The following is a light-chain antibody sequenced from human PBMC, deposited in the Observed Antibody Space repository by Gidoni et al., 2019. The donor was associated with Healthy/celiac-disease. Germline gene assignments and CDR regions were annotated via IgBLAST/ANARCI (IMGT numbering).Light chain of an antibody. CDR1: QSVSSN. J-gene: IGKJ1*01. Sequence: EIVMTQSPATLSVSPGERATLSCRASQSVSSNLAWYQQKPGQAPRLLIYGASTRATSIPARFSGSGSGTEFTLTISSLQSEDFAVYYCQQYNNWPRTCXXXTKVEIK. V-gene: IGKV3-15*01. CDR3: QQYNNWPRT. CDR2: GAS.